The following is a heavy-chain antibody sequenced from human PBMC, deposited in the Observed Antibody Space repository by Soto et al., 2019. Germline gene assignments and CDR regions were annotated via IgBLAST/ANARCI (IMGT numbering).Heavy chain of an antibody. V-gene: IGHV1-46*03. CDR3: ARDAVVVPAAMPDVDYYYYYMDV. CDR1: GYTFTSYY. J-gene: IGHJ6*03. CDR2: INPSGGST. Sequence: ASVKVACKASGYTFTSYYMHWVRQAPGEGLEWMGIINPSGGSTSYAQKFQGRVTMTRDTSTSTVYMELGSLRSEDTAVYYCARDAVVVPAAMPDVDYYYYYMDVWGKGTTVTVSS. D-gene: IGHD2-2*01.